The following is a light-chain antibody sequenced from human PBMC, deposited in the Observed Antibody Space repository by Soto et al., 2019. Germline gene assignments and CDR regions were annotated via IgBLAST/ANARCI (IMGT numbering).Light chain of an antibody. V-gene: IGKV3-11*01. CDR3: QQRSKWPPIT. CDR2: DAS. J-gene: IGKJ5*01. Sequence: EIVLTQSPVTLSLSPGERATLSCRASQSVSSYLAWYQQKPGQAPRLLIYDASNRSTGNPARFSGGGSGTDFTLTIDNLEPEDFAIYYCQQRSKWPPITFGQWTRLEIK. CDR1: QSVSSY.